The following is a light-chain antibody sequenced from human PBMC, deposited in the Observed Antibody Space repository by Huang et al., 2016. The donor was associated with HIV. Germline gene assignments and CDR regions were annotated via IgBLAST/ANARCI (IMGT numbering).Light chain of an antibody. J-gene: IGKJ2*01. CDR1: QPISSY. CDR3: QQSYITPYT. Sequence: DIEMTQSPSSLSASVGDRVTITCRASQPISSYLNWYQKKQGKAPKVLIYGASSLQGGVPARFSGSGAGTDFTLTISSLQPEDIATYYCQQSYITPYTFGLGTILEIK. V-gene: IGKV1-39*01. CDR2: GAS.